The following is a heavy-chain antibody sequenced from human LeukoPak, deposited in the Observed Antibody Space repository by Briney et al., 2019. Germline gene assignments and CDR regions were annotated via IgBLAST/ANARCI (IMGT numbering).Heavy chain of an antibody. CDR3: ARGRSMIVVVRDAFDI. Sequence: GASVKVSCKASGYTFTGYYMHWVRQAPGQGLEWMGWINPNNGGTNYAQKFQGRVTMTRDTSISTAYMELSRLRSDDTAVYYCARGRSMIVVVRDAFDIWGQGTMVTVSS. CDR2: INPNNGGT. D-gene: IGHD3-22*01. CDR1: GYTFTGYY. V-gene: IGHV1-2*02. J-gene: IGHJ3*02.